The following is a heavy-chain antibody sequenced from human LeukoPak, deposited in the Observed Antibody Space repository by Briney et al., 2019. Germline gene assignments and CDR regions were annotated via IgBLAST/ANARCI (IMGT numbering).Heavy chain of an antibody. CDR1: GYTFTGYY. CDR3: ARWSGTTDDY. Sequence: ASVKVSCKASGYTFTGYYLHWVRQAPGQGLEWMGWVSPDSGGTNYAQKFRGRVTMTRDTSISTAFMELSSLRSDDTAVYYCARWSGTTDDYWGQGTLVTVSS. CDR2: VSPDSGGT. D-gene: IGHD4-11*01. J-gene: IGHJ4*02. V-gene: IGHV1-2*02.